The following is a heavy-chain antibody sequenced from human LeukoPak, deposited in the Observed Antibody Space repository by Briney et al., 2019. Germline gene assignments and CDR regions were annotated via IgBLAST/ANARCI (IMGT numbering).Heavy chain of an antibody. D-gene: IGHD3-22*01. CDR1: GFTFSSYS. CDR2: ISSSSYI. Sequence: GRSLRLSCAASGFTFSSYSMNWVRQAPGKGLEWVSSISSSSYIYYADSLKGRFTISRDNAKNSLYLQVNSLRAEDTAVYYCARGGDSSGYYRRDWFDPWGQGTLVTVSS. V-gene: IGHV3-21*01. J-gene: IGHJ5*02. CDR3: ARGGDSSGYYRRDWFDP.